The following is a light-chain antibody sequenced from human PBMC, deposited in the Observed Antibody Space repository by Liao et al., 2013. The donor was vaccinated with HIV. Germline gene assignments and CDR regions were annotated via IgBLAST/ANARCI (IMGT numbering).Light chain of an antibody. CDR1: ALQKQF. J-gene: IGLJ1*01. CDR3: QSADSSGTYV. V-gene: IGLV3-25*03. Sequence: SYELTQPPSVSVSPGQTARITCSGDALQKQFGYWYQQKPGQAPVLLIYKDSERPSGIPERFSGSSSGTTVTLTISGVQAEDEADYYCQSADSSGTYVFGTGTKVTVL. CDR2: KDS.